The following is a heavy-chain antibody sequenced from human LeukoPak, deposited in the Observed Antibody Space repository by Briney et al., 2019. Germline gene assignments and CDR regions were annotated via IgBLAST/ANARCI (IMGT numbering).Heavy chain of an antibody. V-gene: IGHV3-48*01. CDR3: AKDLQFGS. D-gene: IGHD3-10*01. CDR1: GFTFSSYA. J-gene: IGHJ5*02. Sequence: GGSLRLSCAASGFTFSSYAMSWVRQAPGKGLEWVAYIHPSSTPIHYADSVKGRFTISRDNSKNTLYLQMNSLRPEDTAVYYCAKDLQFGSWGQGTLVTVSS. CDR2: IHPSSTPI.